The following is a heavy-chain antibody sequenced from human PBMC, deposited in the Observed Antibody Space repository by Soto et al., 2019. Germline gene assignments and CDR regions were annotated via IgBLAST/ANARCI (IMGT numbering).Heavy chain of an antibody. D-gene: IGHD4-17*01. CDR3: ARSDALTVSTDS. CDR2: IYHSGST. J-gene: IGHJ4*02. CDR1: GGSISSSNW. Sequence: PSETLSLTCAVSGGSISSSNWWSWVRQPPGKGLEWIGEIYHSGSTNYNPSLKSRVTISVDKSKIQFSLRLSSVTAADTAIYYCARSDALTVSTDSWGQGTLVTVSS. V-gene: IGHV4-4*02.